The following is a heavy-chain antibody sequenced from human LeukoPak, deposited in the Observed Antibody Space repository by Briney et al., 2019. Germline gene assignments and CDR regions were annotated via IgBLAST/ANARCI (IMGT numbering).Heavy chain of an antibody. CDR3: ARFGVDYDLDV. J-gene: IGHJ6*02. D-gene: IGHD3-16*01. CDR2: IHYSGRP. Sequence: PSETLSLTCTVSGGSISGHYWTWIRQPPGKGLEWIGQIHYSGRPDYNPSLKSRVTISVDTSKNQLSLKVTSVTGADTAVYYCARFGVDYDLDVWGQGTTVTVSS. V-gene: IGHV4-59*11. CDR1: GGSISGHY.